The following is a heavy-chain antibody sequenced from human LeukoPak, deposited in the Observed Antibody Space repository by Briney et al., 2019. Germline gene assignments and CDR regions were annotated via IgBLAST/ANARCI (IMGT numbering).Heavy chain of an antibody. J-gene: IGHJ4*02. CDR2: ISGSGGST. CDR1: GFTFSSYA. V-gene: IGHV3-23*01. CDR3: AKLVVVLAATRLYYFDY. D-gene: IGHD2-15*01. Sequence: GGSLRLSCAASGFTFSSYAMSWVRQAPGKGLEWVSAISGSGGSTYYADSVKGRFTISRDNSKNTLYLQMNSLRAEDTAVYYCAKLVVVLAATRLYYFDYWGQGTLVTVSS.